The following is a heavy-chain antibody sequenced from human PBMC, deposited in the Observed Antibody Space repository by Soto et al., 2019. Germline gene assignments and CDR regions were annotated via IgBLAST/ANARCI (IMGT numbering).Heavy chain of an antibody. CDR1: GGSISSGGYY. V-gene: IGHV4-31*01. J-gene: IGHJ3*02. CDR2: IYYSGSN. CDR3: ARRTTQKYSSGWSGRDCDAFDI. Sequence: PSETLSLTCTVSGGSISSGGYYWSWIRQHPGKGLEWIGYIYYSGSNYYNKSLKSQVTISVDTSKKKFSLKLSSVTAADTALYYCARRTTQKYSSGWSGRDCDAFDIWGQGTMVTVSS. D-gene: IGHD6-19*01.